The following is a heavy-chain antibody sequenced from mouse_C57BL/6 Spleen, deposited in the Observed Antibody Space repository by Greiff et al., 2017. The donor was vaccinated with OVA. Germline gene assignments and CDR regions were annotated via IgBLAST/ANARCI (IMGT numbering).Heavy chain of an antibody. Sequence: QVQLQQPGAELVKPGASVKLSCKASGYTFTSYWMHWVKQRPGQGLEWIGMIHPNSGSTNYNEKFKSKATLTVDKTTSTAYMQLSRLTSEDSAVYYCARGGYSRYFDVWGTGTTVTVSS. J-gene: IGHJ1*03. CDR1: GYTFTSYW. CDR2: IHPNSGST. V-gene: IGHV1-64*01. CDR3: ARGGYSRYFDV. D-gene: IGHD2-5*01.